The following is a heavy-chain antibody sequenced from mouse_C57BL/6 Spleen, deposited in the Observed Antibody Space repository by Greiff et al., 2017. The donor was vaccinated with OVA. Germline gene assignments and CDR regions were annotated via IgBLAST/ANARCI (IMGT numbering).Heavy chain of an antibody. J-gene: IGHJ3*01. D-gene: IGHD2-2*01. V-gene: IGHV1-82*01. CDR3: ARGDTMVTTEFAY. CDR2: IYPGDGDT. Sequence: VQLQQSGPELVKPGASVKISCKASGYAFSSSWMNWVKQRPGKGLEWIGRIYPGDGDTNYNGKFKGKATLTADKSSSTAYMQLSSLTSEDSAVYFCARGDTMVTTEFAYWGQGTLVTVAA. CDR1: GYAFSSSW.